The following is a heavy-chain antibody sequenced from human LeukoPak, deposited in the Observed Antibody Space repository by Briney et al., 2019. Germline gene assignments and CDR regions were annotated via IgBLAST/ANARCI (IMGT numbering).Heavy chain of an antibody. CDR2: ISYDGSNK. V-gene: IGHV3-30-3*01. CDR1: GYTFTGYY. CDR3: ARGRSGHDYDNSGYFLDY. D-gene: IGHD3-22*01. Sequence: SCKASGYTFTGYYMHWVRQAPGERLEWVAIISYDGSNKYYADSVKGRFTISRDNSQNTLYLQMNSLRAEDTAVYYCARGRSGHDYDNSGYFLDYWGQGTLVTVSS. J-gene: IGHJ4*02.